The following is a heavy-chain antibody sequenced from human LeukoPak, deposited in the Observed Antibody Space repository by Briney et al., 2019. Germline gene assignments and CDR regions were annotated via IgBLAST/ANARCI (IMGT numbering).Heavy chain of an antibody. J-gene: IGHJ4*02. CDR3: ARGIGQD. CDR2: INHSGST. D-gene: IGHD1-26*01. CDR1: GGSFSGYY. V-gene: IGHV4-34*01. Sequence: SETLSLTCAVYGGSFSGYYWSWIRQPPGKGLEWIGEINHSGSTNYNPSLKSRVTISVDTSKNQFSLKLSSVTAADTAVYYCARGIGQDWGQGTLVTVSS.